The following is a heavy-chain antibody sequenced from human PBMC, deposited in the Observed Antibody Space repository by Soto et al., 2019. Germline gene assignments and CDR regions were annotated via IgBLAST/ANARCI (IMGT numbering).Heavy chain of an antibody. Sequence: GGSLRLSCAASGFTFSSYSMNWVRQAPGKGLEWVSSISSSSSYIYYADSVKGRFTISRDNAKNSLYLQMNSLRDEDTAVYYCSRLVGATSSFDYWGQGTLVTVSS. D-gene: IGHD1-26*01. CDR1: GFTFSSYS. V-gene: IGHV3-21*01. J-gene: IGHJ4*02. CDR3: SRLVGATSSFDY. CDR2: ISSSSSYI.